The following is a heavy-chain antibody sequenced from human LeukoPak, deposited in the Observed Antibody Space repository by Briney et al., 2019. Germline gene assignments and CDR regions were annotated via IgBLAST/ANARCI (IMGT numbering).Heavy chain of an antibody. CDR2: ISYDGSNK. V-gene: IGHV3-30*18. D-gene: IGHD3-3*01. Sequence: PGGSLRLSCAASGFTFSSYAMCWVRQAPGRGLEGVAVISYDGSNKYYADSVKGRFTISRDNSKNTLYLQMNSLRAEDTAVYYCAKSSPDYDFWSGRPNANYFDYWGQGTLVTVSS. J-gene: IGHJ4*02. CDR3: AKSSPDYDFWSGRPNANYFDY. CDR1: GFTFSSYA.